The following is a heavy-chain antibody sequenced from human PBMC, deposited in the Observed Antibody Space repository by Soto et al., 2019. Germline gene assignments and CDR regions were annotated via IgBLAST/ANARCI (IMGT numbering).Heavy chain of an antibody. D-gene: IGHD6-13*01. V-gene: IGHV3-33*03. J-gene: IGHJ4*02. CDR3: ARGGGSSSWNYYFDH. Sequence: QVQLVESGGGVVQPGRSLRLSCAASAFTFSDYSIHWVRQAPGKGLEWVAVLWYDGSSQYYADSVKGRFTISRDSSKNTLYLQMNSLRAEDTAVYYCARGGGSSSWNYYFDHWGQGTLVTVSS. CDR1: AFTFSDYS. CDR2: LWYDGSSQ.